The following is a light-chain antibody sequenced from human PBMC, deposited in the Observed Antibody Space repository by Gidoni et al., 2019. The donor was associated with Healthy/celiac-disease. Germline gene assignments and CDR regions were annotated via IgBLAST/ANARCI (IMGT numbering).Light chain of an antibody. Sequence: QSALPQPASVSGSPGQSITISCTGTSSDVGGYNFVSWYQQHPGKAPKLLIYEVSKRPPGVSNRFSGSKSGNTASLTISGLQAEDEADYYCCSYAGSHVVFGGGTKLTVL. CDR2: EVS. V-gene: IGLV2-23*02. CDR3: CSYAGSHVV. J-gene: IGLJ2*01. CDR1: SSDVGGYNF.